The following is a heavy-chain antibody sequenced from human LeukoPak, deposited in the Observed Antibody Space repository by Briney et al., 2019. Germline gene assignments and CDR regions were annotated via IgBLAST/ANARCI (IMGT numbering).Heavy chain of an antibody. CDR2: INPSGGST. CDR3: ATLPYGGKGQIMFDY. V-gene: IGHV1-46*01. CDR1: GYTFTSYY. Sequence: VASVKVSCKASGYTFTSYYMHWVRQAPGQGLEWMGIINPSGGSTSYAQKFQGRVTMTRDMSTSTVYMELSSLRSEDTAVYYCATLPYGGKGQIMFDYWGQGTLVTVSS. J-gene: IGHJ4*02. D-gene: IGHD4-23*01.